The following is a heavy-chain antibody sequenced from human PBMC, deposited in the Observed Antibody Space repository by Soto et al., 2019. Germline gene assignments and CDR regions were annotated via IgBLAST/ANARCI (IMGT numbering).Heavy chain of an antibody. V-gene: IGHV4-30-4*01. CDR3: ARDNILGFLYGGMDV. Sequence: ASETLSLTCTVSGGSISSGDYYWSWIRQPPGKGLEWIGYIYYSGSTYYNPSLKSRVTISVDTSKNQFSLKLSSVTAADTAVYYCARDNILGFLYGGMDVWGQVTTVTVSS. J-gene: IGHJ6*02. CDR2: IYYSGST. CDR1: GGSISSGDYY. D-gene: IGHD3-3*01.